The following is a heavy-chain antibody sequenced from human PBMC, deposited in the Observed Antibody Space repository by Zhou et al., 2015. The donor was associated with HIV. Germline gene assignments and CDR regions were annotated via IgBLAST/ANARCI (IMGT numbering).Heavy chain of an antibody. CDR2: INPNSGGT. V-gene: IGHV1-2*02. Sequence: QVQLVQSGAEVKKPGASVKVSCKASGYTFTGYYMHWVRQAPGQGLEWMGWINPNSGGTNYAQKFQGRVTMTRDTSISTAYMELSRLRSDDTAVYYCARDFGVTMVRGVITDAFDIWAKGQWSPSLQ. D-gene: IGHD3-10*01. J-gene: IGHJ3*02. CDR1: GYTFTGYY. CDR3: ARDFGVTMVRGVITDAFDI.